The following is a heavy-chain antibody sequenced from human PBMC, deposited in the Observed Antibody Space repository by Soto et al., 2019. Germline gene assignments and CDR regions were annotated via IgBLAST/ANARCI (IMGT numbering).Heavy chain of an antibody. CDR3: ARVAIAVAVPRGWFDP. J-gene: IGHJ5*02. CDR1: GFSFSSYG. V-gene: IGHV3-33*01. CDR2: IWYDGSNK. D-gene: IGHD6-19*01. Sequence: GGSLRLSCAAAGFSFSSYGMHWVRQAPGKGLEWVAVIWYDGSNKYYADSVKGRFTISRDNSRNTLYLLMNSLRAEDTAVYYCARVAIAVAVPRGWFDPWGQGT.